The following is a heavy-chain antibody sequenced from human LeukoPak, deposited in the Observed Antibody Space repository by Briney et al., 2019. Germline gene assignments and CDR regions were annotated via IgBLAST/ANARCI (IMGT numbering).Heavy chain of an antibody. D-gene: IGHD3-10*01. CDR3: ARSNREFASGSGDY. CDR2: INQDGSQK. J-gene: IGHJ4*02. V-gene: IGHV3-7*05. CDR1: GFPFSTHW. Sequence: GGSLRLSCAASGFPFSTHWMSWVRQAPGKGLEWVANINQDGSQKSCVDSVKGRFSISRDNAKNSLYLQMHSLRAEDTAVYYCARSNREFASGSGDYWGQGTLVTVSS.